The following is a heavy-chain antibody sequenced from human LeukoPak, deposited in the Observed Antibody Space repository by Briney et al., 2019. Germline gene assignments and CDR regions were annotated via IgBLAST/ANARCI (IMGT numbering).Heavy chain of an antibody. CDR1: GFTVSSNY. J-gene: IGHJ4*02. D-gene: IGHD6-25*01. Sequence: GGSLRLSCAASGFTVSSNYISWVHQAPGKGLGWVSVIYTGGNTHYADSVKGRFTISRDNSKNTVYLQMNSLRAEDTAVYYCARDIGKSSGNWGQGTLVTVSS. V-gene: IGHV3-66*01. CDR3: ARDIGKSSGN. CDR2: IYTGGNT.